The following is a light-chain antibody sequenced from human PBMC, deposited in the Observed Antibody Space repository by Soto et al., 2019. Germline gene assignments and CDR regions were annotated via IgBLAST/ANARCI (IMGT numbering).Light chain of an antibody. CDR1: SSDVGGYNY. V-gene: IGLV2-14*01. J-gene: IGLJ1*01. Sequence: QSALTQRASVSGSPGQSITISCTGTSSDVGGYNYVSWYQQHPGKAPKLMIYEVSNRPSGVSNRFSGSKSGNTASLTISGLQAEDEDDYYCSSYTSSSTLVFGTGTKLTVL. CDR2: EVS. CDR3: SSYTSSSTLV.